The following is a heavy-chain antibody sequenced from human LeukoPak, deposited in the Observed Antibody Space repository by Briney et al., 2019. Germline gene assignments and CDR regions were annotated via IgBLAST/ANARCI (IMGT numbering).Heavy chain of an antibody. J-gene: IGHJ5*02. CDR3: AKVPSYGDSGNWFDP. V-gene: IGHV3-23*01. Sequence: PGGSLRLSCAASGFTFTNYAMNWVRQAPGKGLEWVSAISGSGGGTYYADSVKGRFTISRDNSRNTLYLQMNSLRAEDTAVYYCAKVPSYGDSGNWFDPWGQGTLVTVSS. CDR1: GFTFTNYA. D-gene: IGHD4-17*01. CDR2: ISGSGGGT.